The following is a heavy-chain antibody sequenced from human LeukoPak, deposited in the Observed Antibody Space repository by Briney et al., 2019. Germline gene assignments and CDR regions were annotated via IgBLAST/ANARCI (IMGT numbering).Heavy chain of an antibody. Sequence: PGGSLSLSCAASGFTLSSYWMSWVRQAPGKGLAWVANIKKDGSEKWYVDSVEGRFTISRDHSKNSLYLQMNSLRVADTAVYYCVRSGTSASFDCWGQGTLVTVSS. CDR3: VRSGTSASFDC. V-gene: IGHV3-7*01. D-gene: IGHD1-7*01. CDR2: IKKDGSEK. J-gene: IGHJ4*02. CDR1: GFTLSSYW.